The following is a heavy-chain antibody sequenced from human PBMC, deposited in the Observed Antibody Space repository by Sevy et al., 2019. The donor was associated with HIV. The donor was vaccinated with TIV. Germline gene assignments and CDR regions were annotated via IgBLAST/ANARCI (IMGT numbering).Heavy chain of an antibody. J-gene: IGHJ4*02. V-gene: IGHV3-11*01. CDR1: GFTFSDYY. CDR3: ARDPGIYYDYVWGSYRQPYYFDY. D-gene: IGHD3-16*02. Sequence: GGSLRLSCAASGFTFSDYYMSWIRQAPGKGLEWVSYISSSGSTINYADSVKGRFTISRDNAKNSLYLQMNSLRAEDTAVYYCARDPGIYYDYVWGSYRQPYYFDYWGQGTLVTVSS. CDR2: ISSSGSTI.